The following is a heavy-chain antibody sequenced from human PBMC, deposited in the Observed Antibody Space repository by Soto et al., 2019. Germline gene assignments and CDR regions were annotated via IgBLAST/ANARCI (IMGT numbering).Heavy chain of an antibody. CDR3: TTLPAYPGILFPDY. CDR2: IKSKAEGGAT. Sequence: EVQLVESGGGLVKPGGSLRLSCATSGFPFSHAWMNWVRQVPGRGLEWVGLIKSKAEGGATDYAAPAKGRFTISRDDSKNTLYLQMTSLKTEDTAVYYCTTLPAYPGILFPDYWGQGTLVTVSS. CDR1: GFPFSHAW. J-gene: IGHJ4*02. V-gene: IGHV3-15*07. D-gene: IGHD2-15*01.